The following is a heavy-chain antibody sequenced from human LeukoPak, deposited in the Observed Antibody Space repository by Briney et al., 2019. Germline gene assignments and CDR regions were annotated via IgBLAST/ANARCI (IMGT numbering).Heavy chain of an antibody. V-gene: IGHV4-59*12. D-gene: IGHD1-1*01. Sequence: PSETLSLTCTVSGGSISSYYWSWIRQPPGKGLEWIGYIYYSGSTNYNPSLKSRVTISVDTSKNQFSLKLSSVTAADTAVYYCARGTAWNVQNWFDPWGQGTLVTVSS. J-gene: IGHJ5*02. CDR1: GGSISSYY. CDR2: IYYSGST. CDR3: ARGTAWNVQNWFDP.